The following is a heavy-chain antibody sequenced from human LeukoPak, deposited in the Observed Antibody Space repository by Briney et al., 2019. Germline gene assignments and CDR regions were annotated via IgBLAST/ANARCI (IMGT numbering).Heavy chain of an antibody. J-gene: IGHJ4*02. CDR3: ARGGLDVMRSGLWKPLEY. Sequence: ASVKVSCKASGYSFTAYYIHWVRQAPGQGLEWMGWINPSSGGVHFAQEFQGRVTMPSDTSSRTAFMELSRLRSDDTAVYYCARGGLDVMRSGLWKPLEYWGQGTLVTVS. V-gene: IGHV1-2*02. CDR1: GYSFTAYY. D-gene: IGHD2/OR15-2a*01. CDR2: INPSSGGV.